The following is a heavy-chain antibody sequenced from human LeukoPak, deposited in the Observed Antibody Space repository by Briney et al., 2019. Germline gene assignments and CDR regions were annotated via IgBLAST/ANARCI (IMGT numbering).Heavy chain of an antibody. Sequence: PSETLSLTCTVSGGCISSYYWSWIRQPPGKGLEWIGYIYYSGSTNYNPSLKSRVTISVDTSKNQFSLKLSSVTAADTAVYYCAREGSGTNWFDPWGQGTLVTVSS. J-gene: IGHJ5*02. D-gene: IGHD3-10*01. V-gene: IGHV4-59*01. CDR3: AREGSGTNWFDP. CDR2: IYYSGST. CDR1: GGCISSYY.